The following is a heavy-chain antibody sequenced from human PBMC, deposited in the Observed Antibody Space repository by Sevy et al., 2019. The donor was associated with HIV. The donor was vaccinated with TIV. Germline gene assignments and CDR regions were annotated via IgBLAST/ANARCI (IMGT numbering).Heavy chain of an antibody. V-gene: IGHV3-23*01. Sequence: GGSLRLSCAASGFTFSSYDMSWVRQAPGKGLEWVSAISGSGGSTYYADSVKGRFTISRDNSKNTLYLQMNSLRAEDTAVYYCAKDYDYVWGSYRYTLSIDYWGQGTLVTVSS. CDR2: ISGSGGST. CDR1: GFTFSSYD. CDR3: AKDYDYVWGSYRYTLSIDY. D-gene: IGHD3-16*02. J-gene: IGHJ4*02.